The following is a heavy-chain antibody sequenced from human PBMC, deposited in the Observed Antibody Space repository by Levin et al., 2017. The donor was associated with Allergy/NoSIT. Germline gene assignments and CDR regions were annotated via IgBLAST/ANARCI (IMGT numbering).Heavy chain of an antibody. D-gene: IGHD5-24*01. V-gene: IGHV4-34*01. CDR1: GGSFSGYY. Sequence: SETLSLTCAVYGGSFSGYYWSWIRQPPGKGLEWIGEINHSGSTNYNPSLKSRVTISVDTSKNQFSLKLSSVTAADTAVYYCARKRWLQSYYYYDYGMDGWGQGTTVTVSS. J-gene: IGHJ6*02. CDR2: INHSGST. CDR3: ARKRWLQSYYYYDYGMDG.